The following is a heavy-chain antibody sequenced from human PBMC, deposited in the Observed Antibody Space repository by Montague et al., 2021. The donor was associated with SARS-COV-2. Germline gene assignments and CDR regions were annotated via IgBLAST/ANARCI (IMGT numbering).Heavy chain of an antibody. J-gene: IGHJ4*02. CDR3: AHRFAGFFDY. V-gene: IGHV2-5*05. CDR2: IYGGDEE. CDR1: GFSPNTPEVA. Sequence: PALVKPTQTLTLTCTFSGFSPNTPEVAVGWIRQPPGRALEWLALIYGGDEERYGPSLQSRLTITRDTSKSQVVLTMSNMDPVHTATYYCAHRFAGFFDYWGQGILVTVSS.